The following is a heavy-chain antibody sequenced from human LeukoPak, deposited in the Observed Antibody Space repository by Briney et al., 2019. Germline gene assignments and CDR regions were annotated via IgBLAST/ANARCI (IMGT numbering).Heavy chain of an antibody. J-gene: IGHJ6*03. CDR2: IIPIFGTA. D-gene: IGHD6-13*01. V-gene: IGHV1-69*05. CDR1: GGTFSSYA. Sequence: SVKVSCKASGGTFSSYAISWVRQAPGQGLEWMGRIIPIFGTANYAQKFQGRVTITTDESTSTAYMGLSSLRSEDTAVYYCAREAPLNIAAAGTISAYYYYYMDVWGKGTTVTVSS. CDR3: AREAPLNIAAAGTISAYYYYYMDV.